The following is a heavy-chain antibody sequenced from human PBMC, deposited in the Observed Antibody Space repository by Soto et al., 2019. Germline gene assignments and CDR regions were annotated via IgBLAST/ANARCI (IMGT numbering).Heavy chain of an antibody. D-gene: IGHD2-15*01. V-gene: IGHV4-61*01. CDR3: ARVRHRGNCED. J-gene: IGHJ4*02. CDR1: VGSVSSGSYY. CDR2: IYYSGST. Sequence: SETLSLTCTVSVGSVSSGSYYWSWIRQPPGKGLEWIGYIYYSGSTNYNPSLKGRVTISVDTSKNQFSLKLSSVTAADTAVYYCARVRHRGNCEDWGQRTPVTVSS.